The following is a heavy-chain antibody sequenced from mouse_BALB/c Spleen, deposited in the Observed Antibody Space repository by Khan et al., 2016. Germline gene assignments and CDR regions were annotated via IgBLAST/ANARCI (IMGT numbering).Heavy chain of an antibody. Sequence: EVQLQESGGGLVQPGGSLKLSCAASGCDFSRYWMSWVRQAPGKGLEWIGEINPDSSTINYTPSLKDKFIISRDNAKNTLYLQMSRVRSEDTALYYCARRAFGNYGAWFVYWGQGTLVTVSA. D-gene: IGHD1-2*01. CDR1: GCDFSRYW. CDR2: INPDSSTI. J-gene: IGHJ3*01. V-gene: IGHV4-1*02. CDR3: ARRAFGNYGAWFVY.